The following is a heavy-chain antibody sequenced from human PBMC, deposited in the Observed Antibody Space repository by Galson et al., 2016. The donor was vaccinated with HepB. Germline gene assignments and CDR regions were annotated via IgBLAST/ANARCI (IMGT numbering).Heavy chain of an antibody. J-gene: IGHJ5*02. CDR1: GFTFSSYA. Sequence: LRLSCAASGFTFSSYAMSWVRQAPGKGLEWVSAISGSGGSTYYADSVKGRFTISRDNSKNTLYLQMNSLRAEDTAVYYCAKVIPSDYYDSSGPSGNNWFDPWGQGTLVTVSS. D-gene: IGHD3-22*01. CDR2: ISGSGGST. V-gene: IGHV3-23*01. CDR3: AKVIPSDYYDSSGPSGNNWFDP.